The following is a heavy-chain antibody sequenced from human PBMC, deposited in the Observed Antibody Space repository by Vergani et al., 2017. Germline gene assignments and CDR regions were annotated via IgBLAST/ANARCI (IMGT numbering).Heavy chain of an antibody. CDR3: ARARCSSTSCYYYGMDV. V-gene: IGHV1-69*01. Sequence: QVQLVQSGAEVKKPGSSVKVSCKASGGTFSSYAISWVRQAPGQGLEWMGGIIPIFGTANYAQKFQGRVTITADASTSTAYMELSSLRSEDTAVYYCARARCSSTSCYYYGMDVWGQGTTVTVSS. CDR2: IIPIFGTA. J-gene: IGHJ6*02. D-gene: IGHD2-2*01. CDR1: GGTFSSYA.